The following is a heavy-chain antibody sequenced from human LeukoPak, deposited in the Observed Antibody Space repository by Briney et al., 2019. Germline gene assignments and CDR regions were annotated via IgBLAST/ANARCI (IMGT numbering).Heavy chain of an antibody. Sequence: PSETLSLTCTVSGGSISGYYWSWIRQPPGKGLEWIGYIYYSGSTNYNPSLKSRVTISVDTSKNQFSLKLSSVTAADTAVYYCARGGRDGYNGARPDYWGQGTLVTVSS. V-gene: IGHV4-59*01. CDR2: IYYSGST. CDR3: ARGGRDGYNGARPDY. CDR1: GGSISGYY. D-gene: IGHD5-24*01. J-gene: IGHJ4*02.